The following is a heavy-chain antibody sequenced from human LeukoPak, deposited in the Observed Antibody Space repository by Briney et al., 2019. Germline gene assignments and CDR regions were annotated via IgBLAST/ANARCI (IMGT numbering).Heavy chain of an antibody. Sequence: SETLSLTCTVSGGSISSSSYYWGWIRQPPGKGLEWIGTIYYSGTTYYKPSRKSRVTISVDTSKNQFSLKVSSVTAADTAVYYCARQTGGSSSIDYWGQGTLVTASS. CDR3: ARQTGGSSSIDY. CDR2: IYYSGTT. D-gene: IGHD6-6*01. CDR1: GGSISSSSYY. J-gene: IGHJ4*02. V-gene: IGHV4-39*01.